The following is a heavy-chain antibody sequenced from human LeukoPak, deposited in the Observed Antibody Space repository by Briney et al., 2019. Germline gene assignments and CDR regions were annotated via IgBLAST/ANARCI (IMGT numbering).Heavy chain of an antibody. CDR1: GFTLSSYA. CDR3: AKDGIVDTAMVNWFDP. Sequence: PGGSLRLSCAASGFTLSSYAMSWVRQAPGKGLEWVSAISGSGGSTYYADSVKGRFTISRDNSKNTLYLQMNSLRAEDTAVYYCAKDGIVDTAMVNWFDPWGQGTLVTVSS. J-gene: IGHJ5*02. V-gene: IGHV3-23*01. D-gene: IGHD5-18*01. CDR2: ISGSGGST.